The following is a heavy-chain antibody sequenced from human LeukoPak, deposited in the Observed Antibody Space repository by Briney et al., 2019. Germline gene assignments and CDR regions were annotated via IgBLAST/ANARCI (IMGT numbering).Heavy chain of an antibody. V-gene: IGHV3-7*01. CDR2: IKHTGTEK. CDR3: ARTANRAFDI. Sequence: GGSLRLSCAASGFTFSDYWMSWVRQAPGKGLEWVANIKHTGTEKYYVDSVKSRFTFSRDNAKNSLYLQMNSLRAEDTAVYYCARTANRAFDIWGQGTMVTVSS. CDR1: GFTFSDYW. D-gene: IGHD2-21*02. J-gene: IGHJ3*02.